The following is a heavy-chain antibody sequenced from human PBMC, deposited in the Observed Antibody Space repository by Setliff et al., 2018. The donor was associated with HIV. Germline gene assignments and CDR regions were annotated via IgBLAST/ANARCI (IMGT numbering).Heavy chain of an antibody. D-gene: IGHD3-22*01. Sequence: SETLSLTCTVSGDSITNDDYYWGWIRQPPGKGLEWIGSLFYGGSTHYTPSLKSRVSISVDTSKNQFSLRLSSVTAADTAVYYCARFDDNGYWVDLWGQGTLVTVSS. J-gene: IGHJ4*02. V-gene: IGHV4-39*07. CDR1: GDSITNDDYY. CDR3: ARFDDNGYWVDL. CDR2: LFYGGST.